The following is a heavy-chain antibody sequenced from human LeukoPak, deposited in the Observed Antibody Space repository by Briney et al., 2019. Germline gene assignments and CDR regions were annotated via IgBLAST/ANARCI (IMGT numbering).Heavy chain of an antibody. CDR2: IYYSGST. Sequence: SETLSLTCTVSGGSISSSSYYWGWIRQPPGKGLEWIGSIYYSGSTYYNPSLKSRVTISVDTSKNQFSLKLSSVTAADTAVYCCARHINPWIFSNRPNLFDYWGQGTLVTVSS. CDR1: GGSISSSSYY. CDR3: ARHINPWIFSNRPNLFDY. D-gene: IGHD2-2*03. J-gene: IGHJ4*02. V-gene: IGHV4-39*01.